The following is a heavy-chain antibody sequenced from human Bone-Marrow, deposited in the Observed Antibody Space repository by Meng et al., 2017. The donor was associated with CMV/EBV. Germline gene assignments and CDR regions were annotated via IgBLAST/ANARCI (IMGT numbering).Heavy chain of an antibody. CDR1: GFTFSSYS. V-gene: IGHV3-21*01. D-gene: IGHD1-14*01. J-gene: IGHJ4*02. CDR2: ISGSSRYI. CDR3: ARDRKTTDYFDH. Sequence: GESLKISCAASGFTFSSYSMNWVRQAPGKGLEWVSSISGSSRYIYYADSVKGRFTISRDNAKNSLYLQMNSLSAEDTAVYYCARDRKTTDYFDHWGRGTLVTVSS.